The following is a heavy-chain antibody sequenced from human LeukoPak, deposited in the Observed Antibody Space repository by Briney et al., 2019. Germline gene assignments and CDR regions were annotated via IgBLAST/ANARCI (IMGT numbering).Heavy chain of an antibody. CDR1: GFTFSSFA. Sequence: GGSLRLSCAASGFTFSSFAMGWVRPAPGKGVEWVSAISGSGGSTYYADSVKGRFTISRDNSKNTLYLQMNSLRAEDTAVYYCAKSARAVTTDYWGQGTLVTVSS. D-gene: IGHD4-17*01. CDR2: ISGSGGST. V-gene: IGHV3-23*01. CDR3: AKSARAVTTDY. J-gene: IGHJ4*02.